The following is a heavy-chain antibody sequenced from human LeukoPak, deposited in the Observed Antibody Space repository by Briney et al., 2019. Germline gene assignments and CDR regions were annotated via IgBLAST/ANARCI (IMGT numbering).Heavy chain of an antibody. CDR3: AKSMLITMVRGAGY. D-gene: IGHD3-10*01. Sequence: PGGSLRLSCEASGFSVSSNYMSWVRQAPGKGLEWVSVFFASGGTFYTDSVKGRFTISRDTSTNSLYLQMNSLRAEDTAVYYCAKSMLITMVRGAGYWGQGTLVTVSS. CDR1: GFSVSSNY. J-gene: IGHJ4*02. V-gene: IGHV3-66*01. CDR2: FFASGGT.